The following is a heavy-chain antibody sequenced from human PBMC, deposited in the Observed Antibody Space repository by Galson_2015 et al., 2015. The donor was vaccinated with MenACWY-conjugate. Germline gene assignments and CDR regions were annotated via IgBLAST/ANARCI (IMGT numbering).Heavy chain of an antibody. Sequence: SVKVSCKASGYTFTGYYMHWVRQAPGQGLEWMGWINPNSGGTNYAQKFQGWVTMTRDTSISTAYMELSRLRSDDTAVYYCARTTHYDFWSGYSNGPYYFDYWGQGTLVTVSS. CDR1: GYTFTGYY. CDR3: ARTTHYDFWSGYSNGPYYFDY. V-gene: IGHV1-2*04. D-gene: IGHD3-3*01. J-gene: IGHJ4*02. CDR2: INPNSGGT.